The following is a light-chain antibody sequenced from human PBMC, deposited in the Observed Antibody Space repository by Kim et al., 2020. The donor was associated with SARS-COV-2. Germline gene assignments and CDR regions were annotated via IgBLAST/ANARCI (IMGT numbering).Light chain of an antibody. CDR1: QSISNY. J-gene: IGKJ2*01. CDR2: AAS. V-gene: IGKV1-39*01. Sequence: DIQMTQSPSSLSASVGDRVTITCRASQSISNYLNWYQQKPGKAPKLLIYAASSLQSGVPSRFSGSGSGTDFTLTISSLQPEDSATYYCQQSYKIPYTFGQGTKLEI. CDR3: QQSYKIPYT.